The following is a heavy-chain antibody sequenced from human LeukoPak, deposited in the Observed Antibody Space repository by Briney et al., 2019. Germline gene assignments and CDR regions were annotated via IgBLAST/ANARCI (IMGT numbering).Heavy chain of an antibody. CDR2: ISYDGSNK. V-gene: IGHV3-30*03. Sequence: GGSLGLSCAASGFTFSSYGMHWVRQAPGKGLEWVAVISYDGSNKYYADSVKGRFTSSRDNSKNTLYLQMNSLRAEDTAVYYCARDYYDSSGYYPWGYWGQGTLVTVSS. D-gene: IGHD3-22*01. CDR3: ARDYYDSSGYYPWGY. J-gene: IGHJ4*02. CDR1: GFTFSSYG.